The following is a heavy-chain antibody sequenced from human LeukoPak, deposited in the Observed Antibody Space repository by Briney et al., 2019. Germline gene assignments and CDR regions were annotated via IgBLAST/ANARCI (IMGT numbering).Heavy chain of an antibody. V-gene: IGHV5-51*01. D-gene: IGHD3-22*01. CDR2: IYPGDSDT. CDR3: ARHGDSSGYYYGMDV. CDR1: GYSFTSYW. J-gene: IGHJ6*02. Sequence: GESLKISCKGSGYSFTSYWIGWVRQMPGKGLEWMGIIYPGDSDTRYSPSFQGQVTISADKSISTAYLQWSSLKASDTAMYYCARHGDSSGYYYGMDVWGQGTTVTVSS.